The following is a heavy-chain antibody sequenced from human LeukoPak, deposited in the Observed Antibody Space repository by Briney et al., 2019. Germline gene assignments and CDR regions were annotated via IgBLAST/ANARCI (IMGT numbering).Heavy chain of an antibody. D-gene: IGHD4-11*01. J-gene: IGHJ5*02. Sequence: SETLSLTCTVSGGSISSYYWSWIRQPPGKGLEWIGYIYYSGSTNYNPSLKSRVNISVGTSKNQFSLKLSSVTAADTAVYYCARAGYSNYEQNWFDPWGQGTLVTVSS. V-gene: IGHV4-59*01. CDR3: ARAGYSNYEQNWFDP. CDR2: IYYSGST. CDR1: GGSISSYY.